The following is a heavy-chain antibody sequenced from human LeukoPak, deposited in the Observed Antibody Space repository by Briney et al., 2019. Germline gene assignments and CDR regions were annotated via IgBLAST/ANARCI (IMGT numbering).Heavy chain of an antibody. D-gene: IGHD2-2*02. V-gene: IGHV3-30-3*01. Sequence: GGSLRLSCAASGFTFSSYAMHWVRQAPGKGLEWVAVISYDGSNKYYADSVKGRFIISRDNSKNTLYLQMNSLRAEDTAVYYCARDKEDCSSTSCYNYMDVWGKGTTVTVSS. CDR3: ARDKEDCSSTSCYNYMDV. CDR1: GFTFSSYA. J-gene: IGHJ6*03. CDR2: ISYDGSNK.